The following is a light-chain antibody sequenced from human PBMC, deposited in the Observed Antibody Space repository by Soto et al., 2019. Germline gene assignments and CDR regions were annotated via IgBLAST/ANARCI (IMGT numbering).Light chain of an antibody. CDR3: MQALQTPIT. V-gene: IGKV2-28*01. Sequence: DIVMTQSPLSLTVTPGEPASISCRSSQSLLHSNGYNYLDWYLQKPGQSPQLLIYLGSNRASGVPDRFSGSGSGTDFTLKISRVEAEEVGVYYCMQALQTPITFGQGTRLEIK. CDR2: LGS. CDR1: QSLLHSNGYNY. J-gene: IGKJ5*01.